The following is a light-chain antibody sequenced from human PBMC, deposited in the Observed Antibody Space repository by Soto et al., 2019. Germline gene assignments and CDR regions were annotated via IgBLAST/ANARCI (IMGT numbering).Light chain of an antibody. J-gene: IGLJ2*01. V-gene: IGLV2-14*01. Sequence: QSVLTQPASVSGSPGQSITISCTGTSSDVGGYNYVSWYQQHPGKAPKLMIYGVSNRPSGVSNRFSGSKSGNTASLTISGLQAEDEADYYCSSYTSSSSLVLFGGGTKLTVL. CDR1: SSDVGGYNY. CDR2: GVS. CDR3: SSYTSSSSLVL.